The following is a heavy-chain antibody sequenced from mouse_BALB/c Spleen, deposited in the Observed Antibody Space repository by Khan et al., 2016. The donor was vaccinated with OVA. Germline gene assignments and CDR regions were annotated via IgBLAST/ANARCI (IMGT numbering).Heavy chain of an antibody. V-gene: IGHV5-9*03. CDR3: SISNDGTFAY. D-gene: IGHD2-1*01. J-gene: IGHJ3*01. CDR1: GFTFSSFS. Sequence: EVERVESGGGLVKPGGSLKLSCAASGFTFSSFSMSWVRQTPEKRLEWVAAIRSGGDNPFHPDSVKGRFIIYRDNAMKNLPLQMRSLRSENTAWYYWSISNDGTFAYWCQVTLVTVSA. CDR2: IRSGGDNP.